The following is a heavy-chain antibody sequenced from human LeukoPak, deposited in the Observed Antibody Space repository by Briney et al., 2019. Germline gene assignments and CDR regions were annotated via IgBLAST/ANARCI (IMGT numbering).Heavy chain of an antibody. J-gene: IGHJ5*02. CDR1: GGSISSSSYY. CDR3: ARRTLVGVPAAALGAEFDP. D-gene: IGHD2-2*01. V-gene: IGHV4-39*01. CDR2: IYYSGST. Sequence: SETLSLTCTVSGGSISSSSYYWGWIRQPPGKGLEWIGSIYYSGSTYYNPSLKSRVTISVDTSKNQFSLKLSSVTAADTAVYYCARRTLVGVPAAALGAEFDPWGQGTLVTVSS.